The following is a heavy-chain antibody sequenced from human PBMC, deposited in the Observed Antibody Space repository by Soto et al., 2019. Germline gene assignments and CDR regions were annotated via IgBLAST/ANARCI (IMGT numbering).Heavy chain of an antibody. D-gene: IGHD6-6*01. CDR1: GYTFTSYG. CDR2: ISAYNGNT. J-gene: IGHJ4*02. CDR3: ARVLHILGSSSLDY. V-gene: IGHV1-18*01. Sequence: ASVKVSCKASGYTFTSYGISWARQAPGQGLEWMGWISAYNGNTNYAQKLQGRVTMTTDTSTSTAYMELRSLRSDDTAVYYCARVLHILGSSSLDYWGQGTLVTVSS.